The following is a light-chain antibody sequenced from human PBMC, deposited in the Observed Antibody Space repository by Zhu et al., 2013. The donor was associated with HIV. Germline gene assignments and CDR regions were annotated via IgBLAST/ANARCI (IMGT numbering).Light chain of an antibody. CDR1: APTSEAIL. CDR3: AAWDGSLNVGV. V-gene: IGLV1-44*01. J-gene: IGLJ3*02. CDR2: SSS. Sequence: QSVLTQPPSASGDPRREGRPSLVLEAAPTSEAILLAGTSSSHGTAPKLLIYSSSQRPSRVPDRFSGSKSGTSASLAISGLQSEDEADYYCAAWDGSLNVGVFGGGTKLTVL.